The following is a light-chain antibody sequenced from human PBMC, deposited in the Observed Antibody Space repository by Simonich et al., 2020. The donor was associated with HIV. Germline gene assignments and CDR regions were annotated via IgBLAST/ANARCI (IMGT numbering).Light chain of an antibody. Sequence: AIQLTQSPSSLSASVGDRFTITFRASQGISSALVWYQQKPGKAPKVLIYDASTFESGVPSRFSGSGSGTDFTLTISSLQPEDFATYFCQQFNSNPRTFGQGTRLEIK. J-gene: IGKJ5*01. CDR1: QGISSA. V-gene: IGKV1-13*02. CDR2: DAS. CDR3: QQFNSNPRT.